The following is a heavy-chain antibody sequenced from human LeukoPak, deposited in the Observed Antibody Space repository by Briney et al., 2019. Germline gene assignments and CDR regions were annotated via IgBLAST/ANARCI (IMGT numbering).Heavy chain of an antibody. D-gene: IGHD2-15*01. CDR3: ARFHAVGYYFDY. Sequence: KPGGSLRLSCAASGFTFSDYYMSWIRQAPGKGREWVSYISSSGSTIYYADSVKGRFTISRDNVKNSLYLQMNSLRAEDTAVYYCARFHAVGYYFDYWGQGTLVTVSS. CDR1: GFTFSDYY. J-gene: IGHJ4*02. V-gene: IGHV3-11*01. CDR2: ISSSGSTI.